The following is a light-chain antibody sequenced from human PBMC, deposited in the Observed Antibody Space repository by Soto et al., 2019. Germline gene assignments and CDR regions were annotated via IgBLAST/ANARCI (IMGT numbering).Light chain of an antibody. CDR3: QQYGSSLFT. CDR1: QSVRSKY. Sequence: EIVLTQSPGTLSLSPGERATLSCRASQSVRSKYLAWYQQKPGQAPRVLIYGTSIRASGVPERFSRGGSGTDFTLTITRLEPEDFAVYYCQQYGSSLFTFGPGTKVDIK. J-gene: IGKJ3*01. CDR2: GTS. V-gene: IGKV3-20*01.